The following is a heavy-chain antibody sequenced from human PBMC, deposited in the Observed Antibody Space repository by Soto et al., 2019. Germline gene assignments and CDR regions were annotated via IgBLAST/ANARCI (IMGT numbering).Heavy chain of an antibody. CDR1: GGSISSYY. D-gene: IGHD3-3*01. CDR2: IYYSGST. Sequence: QVQLQESGPGLVKPSETLSLTCTVSGGSISSYYWSWIRQPPGKGLEWIGYIYYSGSTNYNPSLKTRVTISADTSKYQFHLKLSSVTAADTGVYYCASGHDPYYDFWSGYRLGGYGMDVWGQGTTVTVSS. J-gene: IGHJ6*02. V-gene: IGHV4-59*01. CDR3: ASGHDPYYDFWSGYRLGGYGMDV.